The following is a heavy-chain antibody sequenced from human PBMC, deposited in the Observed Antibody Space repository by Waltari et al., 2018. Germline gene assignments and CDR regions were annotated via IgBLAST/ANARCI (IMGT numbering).Heavy chain of an antibody. J-gene: IGHJ4*02. CDR3: ARAGGNYDFWSGYDY. Sequence: QVQLQESGPGLVKPSETLSLTCTVSGGSISSYYWSWIRQPPGKGLEWIGYIYYSGSTNYNPSLKSRVTISVDTSKNQFSLKLSSVTAADTAVYYCARAGGNYDFWSGYDYWGQGTLVTVSS. V-gene: IGHV4-59*01. CDR1: GGSISSYY. CDR2: IYYSGST. D-gene: IGHD3-3*01.